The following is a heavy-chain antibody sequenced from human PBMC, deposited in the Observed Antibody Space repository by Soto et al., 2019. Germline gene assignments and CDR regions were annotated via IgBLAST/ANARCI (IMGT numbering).Heavy chain of an antibody. D-gene: IGHD3-3*01. CDR3: ARDANYDFWSGYNYYYYGMDV. CDR2: IYYSGST. V-gene: IGHV4-31*03. J-gene: IGHJ6*02. Sequence: SETLSLTCTVSGGSISSGGYYWSWIRQHPGKGLEWIGYIYYSGSTYYNPSLKSRVTISVDTSKNQFSLKLSSVTAADTAVYYCARDANYDFWSGYNYYYYGMDVWGQGTTVTVSS. CDR1: GGSISSGGYY.